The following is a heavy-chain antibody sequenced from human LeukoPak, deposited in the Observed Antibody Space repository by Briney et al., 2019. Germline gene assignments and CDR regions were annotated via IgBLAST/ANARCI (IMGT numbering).Heavy chain of an antibody. J-gene: IGHJ4*02. CDR2: INPDSGGT. V-gene: IGHV1-2*02. CDR1: GYTFSGYY. Sequence: ASVTVSCKASGYTFSGYYMHWVRQAPGKGLEWMGWINPDSGGTNYAQTFQGRVTMTRDTSITTAYMELTSLRSDDTAVYYCSRRGLGYNQPDLDFWGQGTLVTVSS. CDR3: SRRGLGYNQPDLDF. D-gene: IGHD5-24*01.